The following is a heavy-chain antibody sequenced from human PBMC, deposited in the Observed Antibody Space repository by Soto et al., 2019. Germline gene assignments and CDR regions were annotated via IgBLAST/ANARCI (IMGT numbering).Heavy chain of an antibody. Sequence: ESLKISCKGSGYSFTSYWIGWVRQMPGKGLEWMGIIYPGDSDTRYSPSFQGQVTISADKSISTAYLQWSSLRASDTAMYYCARGLRNGGYYYGMDVWGQGTTVTVSS. J-gene: IGHJ6*02. CDR3: ARGLRNGGYYYGMDV. D-gene: IGHD1-1*01. CDR2: IYPGDSDT. V-gene: IGHV5-51*01. CDR1: GYSFTSYW.